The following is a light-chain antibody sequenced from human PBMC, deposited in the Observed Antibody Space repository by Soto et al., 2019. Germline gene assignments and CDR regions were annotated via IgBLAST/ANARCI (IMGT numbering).Light chain of an antibody. CDR3: QQYNNWPAWT. CDR1: QSVSSSY. J-gene: IGKJ1*01. CDR2: GAS. V-gene: IGKV3-20*01. Sequence: EIVLTQSPGTLSLSPGERATLSCRASQSVSSSYLAWYQQKPGQAPRLLIYGASSRATGIPDRISGSGSGTDFTLTISSLQSEDFAVYYCQQYNNWPAWTFGQGTKVDIK.